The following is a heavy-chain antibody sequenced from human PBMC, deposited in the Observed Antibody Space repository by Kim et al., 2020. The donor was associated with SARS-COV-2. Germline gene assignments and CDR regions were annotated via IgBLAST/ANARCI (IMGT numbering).Heavy chain of an antibody. J-gene: IGHJ4*02. CDR1: GGSFSGYY. V-gene: IGHV4-34*01. D-gene: IGHD3-9*01. CDR3: ARGFVLRYFDWLCVFDY. CDR2: INHSGST. Sequence: SETLSLTCAVYGGSFSGYYWSWIRQPPGKGLEWIGEINHSGSTNYNPSLKSRVTISVDTSKNQFSLKLSSVTAADTAVYYCARGFVLRYFDWLCVFDYWGQGTLVSGST.